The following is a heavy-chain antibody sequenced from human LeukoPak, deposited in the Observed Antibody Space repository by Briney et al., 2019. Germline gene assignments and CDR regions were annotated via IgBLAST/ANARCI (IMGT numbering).Heavy chain of an antibody. D-gene: IGHD6-19*01. J-gene: IGHJ4*02. CDR2: ISSSSSTI. CDR1: GFTFSSYS. V-gene: IGHV3-48*01. CDR3: ARGGEQWLAFFDY. Sequence: QAGGSLRLSCAASGFTFSSYSMNWVRQAPGKGLEWVSYISSSSSTIYYADSVKGRFTISRDNAKNSLYLQMNSLRAEDTAVYYCARGGEQWLAFFDYWGQGTLVTVSS.